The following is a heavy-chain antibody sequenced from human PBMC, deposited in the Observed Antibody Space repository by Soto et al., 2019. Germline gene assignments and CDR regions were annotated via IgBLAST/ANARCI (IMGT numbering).Heavy chain of an antibody. CDR1: GFTFSSYA. CDR2: ISDDGSNK. D-gene: IGHD6-13*01. J-gene: IGHJ4*02. V-gene: IGHV3-30-3*01. Sequence: QVQLVESGGGVVQPGRSLRLSCAASGFTFSSYAMHWVRQAPGKGLEWVAFISDDGSNKYFADSVRGRLTISRDNSKNTLFLQMNGLRAEDTAVYYCARDLYSSNAFDYWGQGTLVTVSS. CDR3: ARDLYSSNAFDY.